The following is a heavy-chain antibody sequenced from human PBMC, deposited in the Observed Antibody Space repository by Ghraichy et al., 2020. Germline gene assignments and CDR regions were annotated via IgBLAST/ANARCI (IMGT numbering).Heavy chain of an antibody. CDR1: GYTFTGYY. Sequence: ASVKVSCKASGYTFTGYYMHWVRQAPGQGLEWMGWINPNSGGTNYAQKFQGRVTMTRDTSISTAYMELSRLRSDDTAVYYCAIQSLPPQGIIAAAGQGWFDPWGQGTLVTVSS. CDR2: INPNSGGT. V-gene: IGHV1-2*02. J-gene: IGHJ5*02. D-gene: IGHD6-13*01. CDR3: AIQSLPPQGIIAAAGQGWFDP.